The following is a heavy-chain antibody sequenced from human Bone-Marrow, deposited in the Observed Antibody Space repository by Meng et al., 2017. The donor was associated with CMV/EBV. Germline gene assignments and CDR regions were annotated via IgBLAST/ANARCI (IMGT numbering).Heavy chain of an antibody. Sequence: GESLKISCKGSGYSFSSYWIAWVRQLPGKGLEWMGVIYPGDSDTRYSHSFQGQVTFSADKSNTTAYLQWSSLKASDTAMYYCVSVEPYDYWGGSYSNYYGMDVWGQGTTVTVSS. V-gene: IGHV5-51*01. J-gene: IGHJ6*02. D-gene: IGHD3-3*01. CDR1: GYSFSSYW. CDR3: VSVEPYDYWGGSYSNYYGMDV. CDR2: IYPGDSDT.